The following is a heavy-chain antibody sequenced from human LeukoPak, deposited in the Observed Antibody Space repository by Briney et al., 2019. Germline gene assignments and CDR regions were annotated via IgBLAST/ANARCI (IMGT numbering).Heavy chain of an antibody. CDR1: GYTFTGYY. J-gene: IGHJ3*02. Sequence: ASVKVSCKASGYTFTGYYMHWVRQAPGQGPEWMGWINPNSGGTNYAQNFQGRVTLTRDTSISTAYMELSRLRSDDTAVYYCAREGAFGTYAFDIWGQGTVVTVSS. CDR3: AREGAFGTYAFDI. V-gene: IGHV1-2*02. CDR2: INPNSGGT. D-gene: IGHD1-26*01.